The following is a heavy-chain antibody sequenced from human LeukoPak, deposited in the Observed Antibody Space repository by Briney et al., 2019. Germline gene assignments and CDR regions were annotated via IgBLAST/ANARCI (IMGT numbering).Heavy chain of an antibody. V-gene: IGHV3-7*05. D-gene: IGHD6-13*01. Sequence: WGSLRLSCTASGFTLSNYWMSWVRQTPEKGLEWVANIKQDESEKVYVDSVKGRFTISRDNAKSSLYLQMSGLRADDTAVYYCARDPYSSTWSYGMDIWGQGTTVTVSS. J-gene: IGHJ6*02. CDR2: IKQDESEK. CDR1: GFTLSNYW. CDR3: ARDPYSSTWSYGMDI.